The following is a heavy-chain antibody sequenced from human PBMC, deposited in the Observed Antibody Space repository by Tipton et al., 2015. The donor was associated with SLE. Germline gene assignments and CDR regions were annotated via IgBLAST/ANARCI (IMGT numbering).Heavy chain of an antibody. Sequence: SLRLSCVVSGFSFSTSWMSWVRQAPGKGLEWVANINQDGSEKYYVDSVKGRVTISRDNAKNSLYLQMNSLRAEDTAVYYCARRGSVTMIEGRRDWFDPWGQGTLVTVSS. CDR1: GFSFSTSW. J-gene: IGHJ5*02. CDR2: INQDGSEK. CDR3: ARRGSVTMIEGRRDWFDP. V-gene: IGHV3-7*01. D-gene: IGHD3-22*01.